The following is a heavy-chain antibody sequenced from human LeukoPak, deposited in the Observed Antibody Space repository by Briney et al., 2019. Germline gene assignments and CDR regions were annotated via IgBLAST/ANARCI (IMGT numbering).Heavy chain of an antibody. CDR3: ARSDWFDP. CDR1: GFTLSGYW. V-gene: IGHV3-74*01. CDR2: SKRDGSSA. Sequence: GGSLRLSCAASGFTLSGYWMHWVRQAPGKGLVWVSRSKRDGSSATYADSVKGRFTISGDNAKNTLYLQMNSLRVEDTAVYYCARSDWFDPWGQGTLATVSS. J-gene: IGHJ5*02.